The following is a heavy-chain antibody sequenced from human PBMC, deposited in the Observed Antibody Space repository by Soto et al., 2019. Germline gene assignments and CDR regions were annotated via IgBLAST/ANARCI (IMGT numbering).Heavy chain of an antibody. CDR3: ARHVRLPDY. D-gene: IGHD3-10*02. Sequence: EVQLVESGGGLVPPGGSLRLSCAASGFTFSTYSMNWVRQAPGKGLEWVSFISSTGETTYYADSVKGRLTISRDNAKNSLLLQMNSLTAEDTAVYYCARHVRLPDYWGQGTLVTVSS. J-gene: IGHJ4*02. CDR2: ISSTGETT. CDR1: GFTFSTYS. V-gene: IGHV3-48*01.